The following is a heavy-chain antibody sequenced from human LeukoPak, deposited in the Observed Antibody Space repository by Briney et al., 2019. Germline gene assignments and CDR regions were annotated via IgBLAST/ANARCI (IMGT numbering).Heavy chain of an antibody. CDR3: ARRGIVGATFKSPFDY. V-gene: IGHV4-39*01. J-gene: IGHJ4*02. D-gene: IGHD1-26*01. CDR1: GGSISSSSYY. Sequence: SETLSLTCTVSGGSISSSSYYWGWVRQPPGRGLEWIGSIYYSGSTYYNPSLKSRVTISVDTSKNQFSLKLSSVTAADTAVYYCARRGIVGATFKSPFDYWGQGTLVTVSS. CDR2: IYYSGST.